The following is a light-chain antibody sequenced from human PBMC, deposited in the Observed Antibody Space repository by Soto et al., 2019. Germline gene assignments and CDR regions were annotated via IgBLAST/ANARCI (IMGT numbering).Light chain of an antibody. CDR3: QQLNTFPPFFT. CDR2: GAS. V-gene: IGKV1-9*01. Sequence: DIQLTQSPSFLSASVGDRVTITCRASQGIRSYLAWYQQRPGKAPELLIYGASTLRPGGASRFSGSGSGTEVTLTISRLQPEDFATYFCQQLNTFPPFFTFGPGTKVDIK. J-gene: IGKJ3*01. CDR1: QGIRSY.